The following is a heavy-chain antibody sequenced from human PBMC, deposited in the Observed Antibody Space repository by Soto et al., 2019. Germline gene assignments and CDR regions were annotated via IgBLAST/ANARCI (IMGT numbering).Heavy chain of an antibody. CDR3: ARGYYDFWSGHPEPYYYMDV. D-gene: IGHD3-3*01. Sequence: TGGSLRLSCAASGFTFSSFWMHWVRQAPGKGLVWVSRINSDGSSTSYADTVKGRFTISRDNAKNTLYLQMNSLRAEDTAVYYCARGYYDFWSGHPEPYYYMDVWGKGTTVTVSS. CDR1: GFTFSSFW. CDR2: INSDGSST. V-gene: IGHV3-74*01. J-gene: IGHJ6*03.